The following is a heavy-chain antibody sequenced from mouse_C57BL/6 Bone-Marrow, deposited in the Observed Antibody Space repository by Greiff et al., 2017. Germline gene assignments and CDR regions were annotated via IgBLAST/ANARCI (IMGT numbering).Heavy chain of an antibody. V-gene: IGHV1-55*01. D-gene: IGHD2-4*01. J-gene: IGHJ3*01. CDR2: IYPGSGST. CDR3: ARYYHDYLAY. CDR1: GYTFTSYW. Sequence: VKLQQPGAELVQPGASVKMSCKASGYTFTSYWITWVKQRPGQGLEWIGDIYPGSGSTNYNEKFKSKATLTVDTSSSTAYMQLSSLTSEVSAVYYCARYYHDYLAYWRYGTLVTAS.